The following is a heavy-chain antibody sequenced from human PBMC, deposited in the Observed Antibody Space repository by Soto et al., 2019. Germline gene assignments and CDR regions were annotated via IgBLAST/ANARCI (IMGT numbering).Heavy chain of an antibody. V-gene: IGHV3-7*01. Sequence: GGSLRLSCAASGFTFSSYWMSWVRQAPGKGLEWVANIKQDGSEKYYVDSVKGRFTISRDNAKNSLYLQMNSLRAEDTAVYYCAREVGQYYYYGMDVWGQGTTVTVSS. CDR1: GFTFSSYW. J-gene: IGHJ6*02. CDR2: IKQDGSEK. CDR3: AREVGQYYYYGMDV. D-gene: IGHD2-2*01.